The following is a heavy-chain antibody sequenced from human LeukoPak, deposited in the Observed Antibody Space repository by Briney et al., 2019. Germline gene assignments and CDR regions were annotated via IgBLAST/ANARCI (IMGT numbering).Heavy chain of an antibody. CDR3: AREGGVVDFDY. Sequence: GGSLRLSCAASGFTFRSYGMHWVRQAPGKGLEWVAVISYDGSIKYYADSVKGRFTISRDNSKNTVYLQMNSLRAEDTAVYYCAREGGVVDFDYWGQGTLVTVSS. J-gene: IGHJ4*02. V-gene: IGHV3-30*03. CDR1: GFTFRSYG. CDR2: ISYDGSIK. D-gene: IGHD2-2*01.